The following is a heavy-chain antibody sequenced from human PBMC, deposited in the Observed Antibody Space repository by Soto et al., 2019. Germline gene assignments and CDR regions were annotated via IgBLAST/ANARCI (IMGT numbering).Heavy chain of an antibody. J-gene: IGHJ6*02. D-gene: IGHD4-17*01. Sequence: QITLKESGPTLVKPTQTLTLTCTFSGFSLSTSGVGVGWIRQPPGKALEWLALIYWDDDKRYSPSLKSRLTITNDTSKNPLVLTMSNMDPIDTATYYCAHIDSGHNVYYYYCMDVWGQGTPVTVSS. CDR2: IYWDDDK. V-gene: IGHV2-5*02. CDR1: GFSLSTSGVG. CDR3: AHIDSGHNVYYYYCMDV.